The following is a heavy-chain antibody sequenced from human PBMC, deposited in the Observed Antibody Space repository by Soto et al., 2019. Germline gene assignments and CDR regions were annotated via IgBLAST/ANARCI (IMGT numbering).Heavy chain of an antibody. Sequence: ASVKVSCKASGYTFTNNDVTWVRQATGQGLEWMGWMNPGSGDTGYAQKFQGRVTMTRNISIATAYMELSSLRSEDTAIYYCARMASFGSLNWFDPWGQGTLVTVSS. J-gene: IGHJ5*02. CDR2: MNPGSGDT. V-gene: IGHV1-8*01. D-gene: IGHD5-18*01. CDR1: GYTFTNND. CDR3: ARMASFGSLNWFDP.